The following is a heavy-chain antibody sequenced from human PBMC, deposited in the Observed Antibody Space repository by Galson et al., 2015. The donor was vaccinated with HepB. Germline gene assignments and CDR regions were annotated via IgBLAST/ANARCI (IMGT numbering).Heavy chain of an antibody. Sequence: SLRLSCAASGFTFSSYGMNWVRQAPGKGLEWVSSISSSSSYIYYADSVKGRFTISRDNAKNSLYLQMNSLRAEDTAVYYCARVGEAVAGGAFDYWGQGTLVTVSS. CDR2: ISSSSSYI. D-gene: IGHD6-19*01. V-gene: IGHV3-21*01. J-gene: IGHJ4*02. CDR3: ARVGEAVAGGAFDY. CDR1: GFTFSSYG.